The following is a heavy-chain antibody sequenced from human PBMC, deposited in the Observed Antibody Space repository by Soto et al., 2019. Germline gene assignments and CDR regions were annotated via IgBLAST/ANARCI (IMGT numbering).Heavy chain of an antibody. CDR2: INHSGST. D-gene: IGHD3-3*01. CDR1: VGSFSGYY. J-gene: IGHJ6*02. V-gene: IGHV4-34*01. CDR3: ARDTIFGVVARGGMDV. Sequence: PSETLSLTCAVYVGSFSGYYWSWIRQPRGKGLEWIGEINHSGSTNYNPSLKSRVTISVDTSKNQFSLKLSSVTAADTAVYYCARDTIFGVVARGGMDVWGQGTTVTVSS.